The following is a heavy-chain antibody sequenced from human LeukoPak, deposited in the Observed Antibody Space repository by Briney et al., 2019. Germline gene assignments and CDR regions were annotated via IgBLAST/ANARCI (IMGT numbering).Heavy chain of an antibody. CDR1: GGTFSSYA. J-gene: IGHJ5*02. CDR3: ARRRSSWHSWFDP. CDR2: IIPIFGTA. D-gene: IGHD6-13*01. V-gene: IGHV1-69*13. Sequence: SVKVSCKASGGTFSSYAISWVRQAPGQGLEWMGGIIPIFGTANYAQKFQGRVTITADESTSTAYMELSSLRSEDTAVYYCARRRSSWHSWFDPWGQGTLVTVSS.